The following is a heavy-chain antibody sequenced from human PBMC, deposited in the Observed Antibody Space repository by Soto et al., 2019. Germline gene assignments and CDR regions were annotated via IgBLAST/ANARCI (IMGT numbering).Heavy chain of an antibody. CDR3: ARCWMDKLDVFYI. J-gene: IGHJ3*02. Sequence: GRALRLSRTASGVMLIPRSELVFLLLPGKGLEWVSSISSSSSYIYYADSVKGRFTISRDNAKNSLYLQMNSLRAEDTAVYYCARCWMDKLDVFYICGQGTMDTVS. V-gene: IGHV3-21*01. CDR1: GVMLIPRS. CDR2: ISSSSSYI. D-gene: IGHD1-1*01.